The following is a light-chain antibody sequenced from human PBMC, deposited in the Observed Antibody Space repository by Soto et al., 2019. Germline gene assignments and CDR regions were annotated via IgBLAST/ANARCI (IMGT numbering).Light chain of an antibody. CDR2: GAS. J-gene: IGKJ1*01. CDR1: QSVSSY. CDR3: QQYDKWPRT. Sequence: EIVLTQSPATLSLSPGERATLSCRASQSVSSYLAWYQQKPGQSPRLLIYGASARATGIPDRFSGGGSGAEYTLTISSLQSEDFAVYYCQQYDKWPRTFGQGTKVEIK. V-gene: IGKV3-15*01.